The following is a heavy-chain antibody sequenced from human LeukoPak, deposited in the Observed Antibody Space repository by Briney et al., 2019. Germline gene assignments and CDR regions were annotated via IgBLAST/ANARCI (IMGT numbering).Heavy chain of an antibody. CDR2: ISAYNGNT. Sequence: ASVKVSCKASGFTFTSYGISWVRQAPGQGLEWMGWISAYNGNTNYAQKLQGRVTMTTDTSTSTAYMELRSLRSDDTAVYYCARKGTGSSSPNYYFDYWGQGTLVTVSS. V-gene: IGHV1-18*01. CDR3: ARKGTGSSSPNYYFDY. J-gene: IGHJ4*02. D-gene: IGHD6-13*01. CDR1: GFTFTSYG.